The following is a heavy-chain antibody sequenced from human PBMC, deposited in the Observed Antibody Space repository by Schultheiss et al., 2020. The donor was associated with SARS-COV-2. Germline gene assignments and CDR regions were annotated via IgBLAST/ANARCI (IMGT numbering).Heavy chain of an antibody. CDR2: IYYSGST. CDR1: GGSFSGYY. V-gene: IGHV4-59*08. CDR3: ARLAYCGGDCYSWGENWFDP. D-gene: IGHD2-21*02. J-gene: IGHJ5*02. Sequence: SQTLSLTCAVYGGSFSGYYWSWIRQPPGKGLEWIGYIYYSGSTNYNPSLKSRVTISVDTSKNQFSLKLSSVTAADTAVYYCARLAYCGGDCYSWGENWFDPWGQGTLVTVSS.